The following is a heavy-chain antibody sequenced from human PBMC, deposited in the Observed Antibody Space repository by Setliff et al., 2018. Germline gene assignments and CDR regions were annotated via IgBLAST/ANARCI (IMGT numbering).Heavy chain of an antibody. D-gene: IGHD2-21*01. V-gene: IGHV4-34*01. Sequence: SETLSLTCAVYGGSFSGYSWSWIRQPPGKGLEWIGKINHSGSTNYNPSLKSRVTISIDTSKNQFSLKLTSVTAADTAVYYCARYGERGGLDDFDIWGQGTMVTVS. CDR1: GGSFSGYS. CDR3: ARYGERGGLDDFDI. J-gene: IGHJ3*02. CDR2: INHSGST.